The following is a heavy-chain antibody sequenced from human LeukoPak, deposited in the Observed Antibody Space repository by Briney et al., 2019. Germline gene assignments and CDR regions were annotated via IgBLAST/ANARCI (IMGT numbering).Heavy chain of an antibody. Sequence: PGGSLRLSCAASGFTFSSYEMNWVRQAPGKGLEWVSYISSSGSTIYYADSVKGRFTTSRDNAKNSLYLQMNSLRAEDTAVYYCARETVTTHNWFDPWGQGTLVTVSS. CDR3: ARETVTTHNWFDP. CDR2: ISSSGSTI. V-gene: IGHV3-48*03. D-gene: IGHD4-17*01. J-gene: IGHJ5*02. CDR1: GFTFSSYE.